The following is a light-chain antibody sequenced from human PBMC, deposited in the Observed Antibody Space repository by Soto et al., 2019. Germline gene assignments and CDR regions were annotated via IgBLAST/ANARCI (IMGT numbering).Light chain of an antibody. J-gene: IGLJ1*01. CDR3: GTWESSLSADV. Sequence: QSVLTQPPSVSAAPGQKVTISCSGSSSNIGNNYVSWYQQVPGTAPKLLIYENNKRPSGIPDRFSGSKSGTSATLGITGLQTGDEAEYYCGTWESSLSADVFGTGTKLTVL. CDR2: ENN. V-gene: IGLV1-51*02. CDR1: SSNIGNNY.